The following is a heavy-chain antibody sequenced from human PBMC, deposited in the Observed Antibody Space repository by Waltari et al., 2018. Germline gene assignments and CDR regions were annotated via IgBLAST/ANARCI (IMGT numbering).Heavy chain of an antibody. CDR1: GFTFGDSS. CDR2: VTSKPYGEAT. V-gene: IGHV3-49*04. CDR3: SRVSVFAFDV. J-gene: IGHJ3*01. Sequence: VQVVESGGGLVQPGRSLRLSCTTSGFTFGDSSMTWVRQAPGKGLEWVAFVTSKPYGEATEYAASVKGRFTVSRDDAEGIAYLQMNGLKTEDTAVYYCSRVSVFAFDVWGRGTMVTVSS.